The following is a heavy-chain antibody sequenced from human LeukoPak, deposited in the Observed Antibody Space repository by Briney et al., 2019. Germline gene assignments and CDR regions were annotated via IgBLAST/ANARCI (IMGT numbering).Heavy chain of an antibody. D-gene: IGHD6-19*01. CDR3: ARHPYCSGWYWDDAFDI. V-gene: IGHV5-51*01. CDR1: GYSFTSHW. Sequence: PGESLMIFCNGSGYSFTSHWISWLFQLPVKPRQSTWSIYPGDSDTTYSPSFQGQVTISADKSISTAYLQWSSLKASDTAMYYCARHPYCSGWYWDDAFDIWGQGTMVTVSS. CDR2: IYPGDSDT. J-gene: IGHJ3*02.